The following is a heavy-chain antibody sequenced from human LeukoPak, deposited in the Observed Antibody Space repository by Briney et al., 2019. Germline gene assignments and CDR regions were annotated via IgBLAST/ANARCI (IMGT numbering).Heavy chain of an antibody. V-gene: IGHV3-11*06. J-gene: IGHJ3*02. CDR2: ISSSSSYT. Sequence: GGSLRLSCAASGFTFSDYYMSWIRQAPGKGLEWVSYISSSSSYTNYADSVKGRFTISRDNAKNLLYLQMNSLRAEDTAVYYCARDERGYCSSTSCLHDAFDIWGQGTMVTVSS. D-gene: IGHD2-2*01. CDR3: ARDERGYCSSTSCLHDAFDI. CDR1: GFTFSDYY.